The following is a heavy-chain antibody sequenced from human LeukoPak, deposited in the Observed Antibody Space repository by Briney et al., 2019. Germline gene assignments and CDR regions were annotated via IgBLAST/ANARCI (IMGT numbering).Heavy chain of an antibody. V-gene: IGHV3-48*04. D-gene: IGHD3-10*02. Sequence: GGSLRLSCAASGFTFSTCSMNWVRQAPGKGLEWVSYISSSGSTIYYADSVKGRFTISRDNAKNSLYLQMNSLRAEDTAVYYCAELGITMIGGVWGKGTTVTISS. CDR3: AELGITMIGGV. J-gene: IGHJ6*04. CDR1: GFTFSTCS. CDR2: ISSSGSTI.